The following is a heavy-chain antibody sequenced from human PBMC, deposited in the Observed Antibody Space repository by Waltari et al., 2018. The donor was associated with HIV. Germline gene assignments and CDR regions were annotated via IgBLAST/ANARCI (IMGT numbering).Heavy chain of an antibody. V-gene: IGHV4-39*07. CDR2: NYYSGST. D-gene: IGHD1-26*01. CDR3: ASEGGGSSNWFDP. CDR1: GRSISSSSYY. Sequence: QLQLQESGPGLVKPSETLSPPCTVPGRSISSSSYYWGWLRQPPGKGLEWIGSNYYSGSTYYNPSLKSRVTISVDTSKNQFSLKLSSVTAADTAVYYCASEGGGSSNWFDPWGQGTLVTVSS. J-gene: IGHJ5*02.